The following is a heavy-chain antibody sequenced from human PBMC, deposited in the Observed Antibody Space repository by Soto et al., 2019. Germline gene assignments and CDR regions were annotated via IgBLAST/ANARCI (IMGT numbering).Heavy chain of an antibody. J-gene: IGHJ5*02. CDR2: IIPMYGPA. V-gene: IGHV1-69*01. CDR1: GGTFSSYA. CDR3: ARVTSMVRGVIDNGFDP. D-gene: IGHD3-10*01. Sequence: QVPLVQSGAEVKKPGSSVTVSCKASGGTFSSYAIHWVRQAPGQGLEWMGGIIPMYGPAKYAQRFQGRVTITADESTTTVYMELTSLTSQDTAVYYCARVTSMVRGVIDNGFDPWGHGTMVSGSS.